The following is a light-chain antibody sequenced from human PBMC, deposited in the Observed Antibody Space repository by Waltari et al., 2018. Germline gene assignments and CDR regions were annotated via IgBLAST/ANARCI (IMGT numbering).Light chain of an antibody. CDR3: QQGNSYPWT. CDR2: YAN. CDR1: QGISSY. J-gene: IGKJ1*01. V-gene: IGKV1-13*02. Sequence: IQMSQSPSSLSASVGDRVTITCRASQGISSYLNWYQQKPGKAPKLLIYYANSLASGVPSRFSGSGSGTEFTLTISSLQPEEFATYDCQQGNSYPWTFGQGTKVEIK.